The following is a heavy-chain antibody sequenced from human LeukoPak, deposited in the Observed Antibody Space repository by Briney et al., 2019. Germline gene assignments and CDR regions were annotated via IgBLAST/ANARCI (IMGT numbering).Heavy chain of an antibody. CDR2: IYYPGTT. V-gene: IGHV4-59*13. D-gene: IGHD4-17*01. Sequence: SETLSLTCSVSGGSISTYYWGWMRQRPGKGLEGRGYIYYPGTTNYYPSLRSRLTISVDTSRNQFSLRLSSVTAADTAVYYCAREDPQTTVPEGMDVWGHGTTVIVSS. CDR3: AREDPQTTVPEGMDV. J-gene: IGHJ6*02. CDR1: GGSISTYY.